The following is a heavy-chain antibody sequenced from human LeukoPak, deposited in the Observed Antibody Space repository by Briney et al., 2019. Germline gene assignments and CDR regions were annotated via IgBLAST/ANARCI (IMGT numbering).Heavy chain of an antibody. V-gene: IGHV1-18*01. CDR1: GYTFTSYG. CDR2: ISAYNGNT. D-gene: IGHD3-9*01. J-gene: IGHJ4*02. CDR3: ARENDILTGYALFDY. Sequence: ASVKVSCKASGYTFTSYGISWVRQAPGQGLEWMGWISAYNGNTNYAQKLQGRVTMTTDTSTSTAYMELRSLRSDDTAVYYCARENDILTGYALFDYWGQGTLVTVSS.